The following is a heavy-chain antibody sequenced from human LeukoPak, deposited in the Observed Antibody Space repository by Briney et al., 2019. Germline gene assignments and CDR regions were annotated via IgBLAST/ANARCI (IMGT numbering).Heavy chain of an antibody. CDR1: GFSFSSYS. J-gene: IGHJ4*02. V-gene: IGHV3-21*01. D-gene: IGHD3-9*01. CDR3: ARVMVDSYDILTGYAFDY. CDR2: ISSSSSYI. Sequence: GGSLRLSCAASGFSFSSYSTNWVRQAPGKGLEWVSSISSSSSYIHYADSVKGRFTISRDNAKKSLCLQMNSLRAEDTAVYYCARVMVDSYDILTGYAFDYWGQGIPVTVSS.